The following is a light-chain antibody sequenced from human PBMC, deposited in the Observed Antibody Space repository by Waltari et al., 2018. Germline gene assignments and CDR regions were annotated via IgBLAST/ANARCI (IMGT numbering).Light chain of an antibody. CDR2: RNN. CDR1: SSNIGSNS. V-gene: IGLV1-47*01. J-gene: IGLJ3*02. CDR3: AAWDDSLYEV. Sequence: QSVLTQPPPASGTPGQTVNIACSGSSSNIGSNSVYWYQQLPGTAPKLLIYRNNQRPSGVPDRFSGSKSGTSASLAISGLRSEDEADYYCAAWDDSLYEVFGGGTKLTVL.